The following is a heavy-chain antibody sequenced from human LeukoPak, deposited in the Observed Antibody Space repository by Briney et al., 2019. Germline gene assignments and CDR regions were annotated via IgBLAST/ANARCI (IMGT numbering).Heavy chain of an antibody. J-gene: IGHJ5*02. Sequence: KPSESLSLTCTVSGGSISSSSYYWGWIRQPPGKGLEWIGSIYYSGSTYYNPSLKSRVTISVDTSKNQFSLKLSSVTAADTAVYYCARGRGYGYKAWGQGTLVTVSS. CDR3: ARGRGYGYKA. D-gene: IGHD5-18*01. V-gene: IGHV4-39*07. CDR1: GGSISSSSYY. CDR2: IYYSGST.